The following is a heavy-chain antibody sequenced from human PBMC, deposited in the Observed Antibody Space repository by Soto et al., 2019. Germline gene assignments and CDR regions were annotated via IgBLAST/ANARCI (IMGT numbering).Heavy chain of an antibody. D-gene: IGHD6-19*01. CDR1: GYSFTNYG. CDR3: ARERGVAPPVAGITHYYYHMDV. CDR2: ISAYNGNT. V-gene: IGHV1-18*01. J-gene: IGHJ6*03. Sequence: QAQLVQSGVEVKKPGASVKVSCKASGYSFTNYGITWVRQAPGQGVEWMGWISAYNGNTNYAQKFQGRGTLTTDASTSTAYLECRSLRSDDTAGYYCARERGVAPPVAGITHYYYHMDVWGKGTWVTVSS.